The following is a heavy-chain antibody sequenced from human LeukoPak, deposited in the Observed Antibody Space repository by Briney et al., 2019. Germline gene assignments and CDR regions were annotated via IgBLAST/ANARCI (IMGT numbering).Heavy chain of an antibody. CDR2: IYYSGST. CDR1: GGSISSYY. CDR3: ARADYYGSRVYFDY. Sequence: PSETLSLTCTVSGGSISSYYWSWIRQPPGKGLEWIGYIYYSGSTNYNPSLKSRVTISVDTSKNQFSLKLSSVTAADPAVYYCARADYYGSRVYFDYWGQGTLVTVSS. V-gene: IGHV4-59*01. J-gene: IGHJ4*02. D-gene: IGHD3-10*01.